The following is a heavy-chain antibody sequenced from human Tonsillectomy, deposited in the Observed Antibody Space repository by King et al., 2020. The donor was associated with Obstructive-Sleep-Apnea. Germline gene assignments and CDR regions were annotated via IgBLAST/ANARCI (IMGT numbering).Heavy chain of an antibody. CDR3: AKDRALDYGFDY. CDR2: IRYDGSNK. Sequence: VQLVQSGGGVVQPGRSLRLSCAASGFTFSNYGMHWVRQAPGKGLEWVAFIRYDGSNKYYADSVKGRFTISRDNSKNTLYLQMNSRRAEDTAVYYCAKDRALDYGFDYWGQGTLVTVSS. D-gene: IGHD4-17*01. J-gene: IGHJ4*02. V-gene: IGHV3-30*02. CDR1: GFTFSNYG.